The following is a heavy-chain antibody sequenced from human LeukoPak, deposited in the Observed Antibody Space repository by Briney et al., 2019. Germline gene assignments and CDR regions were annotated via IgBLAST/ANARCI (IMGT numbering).Heavy chain of an antibody. CDR2: IYYTGIT. V-gene: IGHV4-59*01. J-gene: IGHJ5*02. CDR1: GGSISAYY. CDR3: ARLHSSRAEEFDP. Sequence: PSETLSLTCTVSGGSISAYYWSWIRQSPGKGLEWTGYIYYTGITAYNPSLGSRVTISVDRSNNQFSLRLTSVTAADTAVYYCARLHSSRAEEFDPWGQGTLVTVSS.